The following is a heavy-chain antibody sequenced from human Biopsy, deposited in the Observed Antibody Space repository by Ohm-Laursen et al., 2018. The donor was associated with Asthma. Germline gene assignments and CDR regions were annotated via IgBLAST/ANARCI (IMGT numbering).Heavy chain of an antibody. CDR2: ITGGGGTT. CDR3: AKDFRGIAVAGDRGFDY. CDR1: GFTFSSSA. J-gene: IGHJ4*02. Sequence: SLRLSCSAFGFTFSSSAMSWVRQAPGKGLERVSAITGGGGTTYYADSVRGRFTISRDNSKSTLFLQMDSLSAEDTAAYYCAKDFRGIAVAGDRGFDYWGQGTLVTVSS. V-gene: IGHV3-23*01. D-gene: IGHD6-19*01.